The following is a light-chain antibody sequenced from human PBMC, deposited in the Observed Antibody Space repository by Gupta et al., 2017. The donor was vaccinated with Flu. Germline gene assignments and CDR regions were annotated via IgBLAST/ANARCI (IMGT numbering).Light chain of an antibody. Sequence: DIVMTQSPDSLAVSLGERATINCKSSQSLFFDSNNKNYLAWYQQKPGQPPKLLIYWAFTRESGVPDRFGGSGAETDFTLTISSLQAEDVAVYYCQQDDETPITFGQGTRLEIK. CDR2: WAF. V-gene: IGKV4-1*01. J-gene: IGKJ5*01. CDR1: QSLFFDSNNKNY. CDR3: QQDDETPIT.